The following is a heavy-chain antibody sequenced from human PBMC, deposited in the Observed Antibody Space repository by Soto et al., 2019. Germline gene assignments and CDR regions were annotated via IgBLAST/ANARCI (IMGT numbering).Heavy chain of an antibody. CDR1: GFTFSSYA. D-gene: IGHD3-3*02. V-gene: IGHV3-21*01. CDR2: ISSSSSYI. J-gene: IGHJ6*02. Sequence: PGESLRLSFAASGFTFSSYAMSWVRQAPGKGLECVSSISSSSSYIYYADSVKGRFTISRDNAKNSLYLQMNSLRAEDTAVYYCARDQETSLAFYYYYGMDVWGQGATVTVSS. CDR3: ARDQETSLAFYYYYGMDV.